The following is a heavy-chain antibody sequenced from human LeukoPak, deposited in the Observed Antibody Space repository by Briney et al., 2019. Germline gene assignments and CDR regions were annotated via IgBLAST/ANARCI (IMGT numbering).Heavy chain of an antibody. V-gene: IGHV3-30*04. CDR1: GFTFNAYT. Sequence: GGSLRLSCAPSGFTFNAYTIHCVRQTPGKGLESVAVISDDGSYKFYTDSVKGRFTISRDNSKNTVYLQMNSLRLEDTAVYYCAKDQEGGAGTGRFEYWGQGTLVTVSS. CDR3: AKDQEGGAGTGRFEY. D-gene: IGHD6-13*01. CDR2: ISDDGSYK. J-gene: IGHJ4*02.